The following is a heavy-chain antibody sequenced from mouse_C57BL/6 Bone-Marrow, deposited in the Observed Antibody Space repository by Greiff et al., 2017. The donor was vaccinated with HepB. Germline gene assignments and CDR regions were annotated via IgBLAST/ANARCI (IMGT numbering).Heavy chain of an antibody. CDR1: GFSFNTYA. CDR2: IRSKSNNYAT. Sequence: EVQLQQSGGGLVQPKGSLKLSCAASGFSFNTYAMNWVRQAPGKGLEWVARIRSKSNNYATYYADSVKDRFTISRDDSESMLYLQMNNLKTEDTAMYYCVRGGYDYIYFDYWGQGTTLTVSS. D-gene: IGHD2-4*01. J-gene: IGHJ2*01. CDR3: VRGGYDYIYFDY. V-gene: IGHV10-1*01.